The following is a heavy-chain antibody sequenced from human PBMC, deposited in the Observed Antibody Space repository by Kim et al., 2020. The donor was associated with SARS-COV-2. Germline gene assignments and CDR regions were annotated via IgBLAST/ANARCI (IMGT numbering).Heavy chain of an antibody. Sequence: GGSLRLSCAASGFTFSSYWMHWVRQAPGKGLVWVSRINSDGSSTSYADSVKGRFTISRDNAKNTLYLQMNSLRAEDTAVYYCTRGELRLVWFFDYWGQGTLVTVSS. D-gene: IGHD1-7*01. V-gene: IGHV3-74*01. CDR2: INSDGSST. CDR3: TRGELRLVWFFDY. CDR1: GFTFSSYW. J-gene: IGHJ4*02.